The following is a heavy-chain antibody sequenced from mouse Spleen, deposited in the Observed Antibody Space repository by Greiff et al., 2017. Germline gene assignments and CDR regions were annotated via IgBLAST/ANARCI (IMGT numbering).Heavy chain of an antibody. Sequence: QVQLQQSGAELARPGASVKMSCKASGYTFTSYTMHWVKQRPGKGLEWIGYINPSSGYTKYNQKFKDKATLTADKSSSTAYMQLSSLTSEDSAVYYCASPTGTYYFDYWGQGTTLTVSS. J-gene: IGHJ2*01. CDR1: GYTFTSYT. V-gene: IGHV1-4*01. CDR3: ASPTGTYYFDY. D-gene: IGHD4-1*02. CDR2: INPSSGYT.